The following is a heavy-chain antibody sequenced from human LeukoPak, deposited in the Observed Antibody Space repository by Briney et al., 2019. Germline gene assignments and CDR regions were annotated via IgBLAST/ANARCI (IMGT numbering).Heavy chain of an antibody. V-gene: IGHV3-23*01. CDR2: IGGLGDRI. CDR3: AQDGAWLRFDS. J-gene: IGHJ4*02. Sequence: GGSLRLSCAASGFTFSNSALSWVRQAPGKGLEWVSGIGGLGDRIYYADSVRGRFTISRGNSKNTLYLYMNSLRDEDTAIYYCAQDGAWLRFDSWGQGTLVTVSS. CDR1: GFTFSNSA. D-gene: IGHD5-12*01.